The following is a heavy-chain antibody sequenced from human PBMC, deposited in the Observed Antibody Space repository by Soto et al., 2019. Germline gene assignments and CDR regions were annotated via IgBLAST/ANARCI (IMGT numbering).Heavy chain of an antibody. Sequence: SENLSLTCAVSGGSISSGGYSWSWIRQPPGKSLEWIGSIYYSGSTYYNPSLKSRVTISVDTSKNQFSLKLSSVTAADTAVYYCASQSYYYDSSGYYHGYGIDVLGQGTTVTVS. D-gene: IGHD3-22*01. CDR3: ASQSYYYDSSGYYHGYGIDV. CDR1: GGSISSGGYS. CDR2: IYYSGST. V-gene: IGHV4-30-2*03. J-gene: IGHJ6*02.